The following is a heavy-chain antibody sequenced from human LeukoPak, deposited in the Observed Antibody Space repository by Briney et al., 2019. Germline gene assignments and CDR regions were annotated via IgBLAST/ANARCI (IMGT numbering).Heavy chain of an antibody. Sequence: GGSLRLSCAASGFTFSNYWMHWVCQAPGKGLVWFSRINSDGSSRNYADSVRGRFTISRDNAKNTLYLQMNSLRVEDTAVYYCASASSHRIAAGGDYWGQGTLVTVSS. V-gene: IGHV3-74*01. CDR2: INSDGSSR. CDR3: ASASSHRIAAGGDY. D-gene: IGHD6-13*01. CDR1: GFTFSNYW. J-gene: IGHJ4*02.